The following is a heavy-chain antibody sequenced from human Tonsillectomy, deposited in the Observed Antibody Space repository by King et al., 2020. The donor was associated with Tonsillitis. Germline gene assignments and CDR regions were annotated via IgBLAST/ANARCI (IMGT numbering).Heavy chain of an antibody. D-gene: IGHD6-13*01. J-gene: IGHJ5*02. CDR3: ASFSGAAAGTDWFHP. V-gene: IGHV4-34*01. CDR1: GGSFSGYY. CDR2: INHSGST. Sequence: VQLQQWGAGLLKPSETLSLTCAVYGGSFSGYYWSCIRQPPGKGLEWIWEINHSGSTTYNPSLKSRVTIPVDTSKNQFSLKLSSVTAADTAVYYCASFSGAAAGTDWFHPWGQGTLVTVSS.